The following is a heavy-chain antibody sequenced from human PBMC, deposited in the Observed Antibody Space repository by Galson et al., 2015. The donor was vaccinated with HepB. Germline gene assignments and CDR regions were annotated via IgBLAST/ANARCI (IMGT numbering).Heavy chain of an antibody. D-gene: IGHD6-19*01. Sequence: SLRLSCAVSGLTFSDYGMHWVRQAPGKGLEWVALISSNGGAQYYGDSVKGRFTVCSDSFDNTLYLQMRSLRPEDTAVYYCAKDISITSGWYDGLDHWGQGTLVTVSS. CDR2: ISSNGGAQ. CDR1: GLTFSDYG. J-gene: IGHJ4*02. CDR3: AKDISITSGWYDGLDH. V-gene: IGHV3-30*18.